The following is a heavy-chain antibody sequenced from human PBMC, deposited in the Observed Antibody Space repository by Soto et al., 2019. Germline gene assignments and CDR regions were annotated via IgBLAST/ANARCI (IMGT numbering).Heavy chain of an antibody. Sequence: QVQLVQSGAEVKKPGASVKVSCKASGYTFTGYYMHWVRQAPGQGLEWMGWINPNSGCTNYAQKFQGWVTITRDTPISTAYMELSRLRSDDTAVYYCARGTPITYWYFDLWGRGTLVTVSS. D-gene: IGHD5-12*01. CDR2: INPNSGCT. J-gene: IGHJ2*01. CDR3: ARGTPITYWYFDL. CDR1: GYTFTGYY. V-gene: IGHV1-2*04.